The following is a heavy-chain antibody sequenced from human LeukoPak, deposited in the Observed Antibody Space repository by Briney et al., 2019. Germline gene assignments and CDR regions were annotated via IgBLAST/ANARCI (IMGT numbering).Heavy chain of an antibody. D-gene: IGHD2-2*01. CDR1: GGSISSYY. Sequence: SETLSLTCTVSGGSISSYYWSWIRQPAGKGLEWIGRIYTSGSTNYNPSLKSRVTMSVDTSKNQFSLKLSSVTAADTAVYYCARARLNCSSTSCSRYYFDYWGQGTLVTVSS. CDR2: IYTSGST. J-gene: IGHJ4*02. V-gene: IGHV4-4*07. CDR3: ARARLNCSSTSCSRYYFDY.